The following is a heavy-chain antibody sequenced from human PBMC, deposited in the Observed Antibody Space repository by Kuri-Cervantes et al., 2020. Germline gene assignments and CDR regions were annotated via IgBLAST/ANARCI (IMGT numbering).Heavy chain of an antibody. J-gene: IGHJ3*02. CDR2: IIPICGSA. CDR3: AGAEYIAVAALRAFDI. D-gene: IGHD6-19*01. CDR1: GGTFSSYV. Sequence: SVKVSCKASGGTFSSYVINWVRQAPGQGLEWMGGIIPICGSASYAQKFQGRVTLSTDESTSTAYMELSSLRSEDTAVYYCAGAEYIAVAALRAFDIWGQGTMVTVSS. V-gene: IGHV1-69*05.